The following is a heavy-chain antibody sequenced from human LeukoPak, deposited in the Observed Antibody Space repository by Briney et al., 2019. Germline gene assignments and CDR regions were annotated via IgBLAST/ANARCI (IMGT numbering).Heavy chain of an antibody. D-gene: IGHD2-15*01. J-gene: IGHJ6*03. CDR3: AREYCSGGSCYSGDYYYYYMDV. CDR2: IYTSGST. CDR1: GGSISSGSYY. V-gene: IGHV4-61*02. Sequence: SETLSLTCTVSGGSISSGSYYWSWIRQPAGKGLEWIGRIYTSGSTNYNPSLKSRVTISVDTSKNQFSLKLSSVTAADTAVYYCAREYCSGGSCYSGDYYYYYMDVWGKGTTVTVSS.